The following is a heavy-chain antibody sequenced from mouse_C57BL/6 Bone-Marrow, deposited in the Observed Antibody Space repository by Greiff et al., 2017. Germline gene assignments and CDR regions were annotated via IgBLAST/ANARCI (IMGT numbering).Heavy chain of an antibody. CDR2: ISSGGSYT. CDR3: ALSSWFAY. J-gene: IGHJ3*01. CDR1: GFTFSGYG. Sequence: EVQLVESGGDLVKPGGSLKLSCAASGFTFSGYGMSWVRQTPDKRLEWVATISSGGSYTYYPDSVKGRFTISRDNAKNTLYLQMSSLKSEDTAMYYCALSSWFAYWGRGTLVTVTA. V-gene: IGHV5-6*01.